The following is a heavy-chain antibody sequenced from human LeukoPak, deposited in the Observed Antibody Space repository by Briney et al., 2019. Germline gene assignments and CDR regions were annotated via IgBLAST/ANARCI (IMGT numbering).Heavy chain of an antibody. V-gene: IGHV3-23*01. D-gene: IGHD3-22*01. Sequence: PGGSLRLSCAASGFTFSGAAMTWVRQAPGKGLEWVSTITGSDDRTYYADSVKGRFTISGDYSKNTLRLQMSSLTVEDTAIYYCAKGPQVGSGYHPDFWGQGTLVTVSS. J-gene: IGHJ4*02. CDR3: AKGPQVGSGYHPDF. CDR2: ITGSDDRT. CDR1: GFTFSGAA.